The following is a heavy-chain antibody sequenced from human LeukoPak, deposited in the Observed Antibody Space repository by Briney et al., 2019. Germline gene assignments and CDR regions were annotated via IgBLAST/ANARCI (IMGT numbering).Heavy chain of an antibody. V-gene: IGHV4-59*01. CDR1: GGSFSSYY. CDR2: IYYSGST. CDR3: ARGGYSGYGGYYYYYGMDV. D-gene: IGHD5-12*01. J-gene: IGHJ6*02. Sequence: SETLSLTCTVSGGSFSSYYWSWIRQPPGKGLEWIGYIYYSGSTNYNPSLKSRVTISVDTSKNQFSLKLSSVTAADTAVYYCARGGYSGYGGYYYYYGMDVWGQGTTVTVSS.